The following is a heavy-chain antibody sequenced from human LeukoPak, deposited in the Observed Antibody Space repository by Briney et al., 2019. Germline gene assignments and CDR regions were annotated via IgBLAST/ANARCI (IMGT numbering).Heavy chain of an antibody. CDR1: GGSISSGSYY. V-gene: IGHV4-61*02. CDR2: IFTSGST. CDR3: ARLGAVGYCTNGVCPEGFRDAFDI. Sequence: SETLSLTCTVSGGSISSGSYYWSWIRQPAGKGLEWIGRIFTSGSTKYNPSLKSRVTISVDTSKNQFSLKLSSVTAADTAVYYCARLGAVGYCTNGVCPEGFRDAFDIWGQGTMVTVSS. J-gene: IGHJ3*02. D-gene: IGHD2-8*01.